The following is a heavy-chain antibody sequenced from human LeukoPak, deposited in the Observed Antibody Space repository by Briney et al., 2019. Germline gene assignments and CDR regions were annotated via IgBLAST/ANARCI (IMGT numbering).Heavy chain of an antibody. V-gene: IGHV3-15*01. J-gene: IGHJ6*03. Sequence: GGSLRLSCAASGFIFSNAWMSWVRQAPGKGLEWVGRIKRKTDGGTTGYAAPVKGRFTISRDNSKNTLYLQMNSLRAEDTAVYYCAKDGGSSGSNRWWSSHYPSYYMDVWGKGTTVTISS. CDR3: AKDGGSSGSNRWWSSHYPSYYMDV. CDR1: GFIFSNAW. D-gene: IGHD6-19*01. CDR2: IKRKTDGGTT.